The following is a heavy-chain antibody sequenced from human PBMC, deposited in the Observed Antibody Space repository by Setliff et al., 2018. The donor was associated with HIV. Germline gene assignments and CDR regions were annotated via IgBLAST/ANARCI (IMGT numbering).Heavy chain of an antibody. Sequence: PGGSLRLSCAASGFTFSSYHMHWVRQAPGKGLEWVSYISSSSSTRYYANSVKGRFTISRDNAKNSLYLQMNSLSAEDTAVYYCARLGHCYGGGCNFDTFDVWGQGTMVTVSS. CDR3: ARLGHCYGGGCNFDTFDV. J-gene: IGHJ3*01. CDR2: ISSSSSTR. D-gene: IGHD2-15*01. V-gene: IGHV3-48*03. CDR1: GFTFSSYH.